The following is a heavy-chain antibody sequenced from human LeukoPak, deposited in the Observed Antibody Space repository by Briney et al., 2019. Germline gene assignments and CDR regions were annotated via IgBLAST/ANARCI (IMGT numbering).Heavy chain of an antibody. Sequence: SETLSLTCTVSGGSISSSSYYWGWIRQPPGKGLEWIGSTYYSGSTYYNPSLKSRVTISVDTSKNQFSLKLSSVTAADTAVYYCARGGYSYRYYFDHWGQGTLVTVSS. CDR3: ARGGYSYRYYFDH. J-gene: IGHJ4*02. D-gene: IGHD5-18*01. V-gene: IGHV4-39*01. CDR1: GGSISSSSYY. CDR2: TYYSGST.